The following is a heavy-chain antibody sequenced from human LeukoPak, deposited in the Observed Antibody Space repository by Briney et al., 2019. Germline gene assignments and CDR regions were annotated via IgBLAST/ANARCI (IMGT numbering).Heavy chain of an antibody. CDR1: GYTFTSYD. Sequence: ASVKVSCKASGYTFTSYDINWVRQATGQGLEWMGWMNPNSGNTGYAQNFQGRVTMTRNTSISTAYMELSSLRSEDTAVYYCASRRSTYGDVSFDYWGQGTLVTVSS. CDR2: MNPNSGNT. V-gene: IGHV1-8*01. D-gene: IGHD3-10*01. J-gene: IGHJ4*02. CDR3: ASRRSTYGDVSFDY.